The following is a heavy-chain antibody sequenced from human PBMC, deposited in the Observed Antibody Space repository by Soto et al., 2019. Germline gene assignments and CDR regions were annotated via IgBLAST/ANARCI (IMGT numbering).Heavy chain of an antibody. V-gene: IGHV1-69*06. J-gene: IGHJ4*02. D-gene: IGHD5-18*01. CDR3: ARVGGTGGYTYGLDY. Sequence: SVKVSCKASGGTFSSYAISWVRQAPGQGLEWMGGIIPVFGTGIYAQKFQGRVTITADKSTNTAYMELSSLRSEDTAVYFCARVGGTGGYTYGLDYWGQGTLVTVSP. CDR2: IIPVFGTG. CDR1: GGTFSSYA.